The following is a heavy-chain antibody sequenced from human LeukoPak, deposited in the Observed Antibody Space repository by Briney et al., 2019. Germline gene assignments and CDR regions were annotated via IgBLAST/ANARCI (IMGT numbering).Heavy chain of an antibody. CDR3: ARDYYDSSGYYGDAFDI. Sequence: GASVKVSCKASGYTFTSYYMHWVRQAPGQGLEWMGIINPSGGSTSYAQKFQGRVTMTRDTSTSTVYMELSSLRSEDTAVYYCARDYYDSSGYYGDAFDIWGQGTMVTVSS. V-gene: IGHV1-46*01. D-gene: IGHD3-22*01. CDR1: GYTFTSYY. J-gene: IGHJ3*02. CDR2: INPSGGST.